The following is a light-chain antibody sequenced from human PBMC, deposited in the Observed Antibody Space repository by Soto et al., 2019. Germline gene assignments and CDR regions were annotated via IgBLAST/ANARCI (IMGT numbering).Light chain of an antibody. CDR2: GAS. Sequence: EIVLTQSRGTLSLSPGERATLSCRSIQSVSSSYLAWYQQKPGQAPRLLIYGASSRATGIPDRFSGSGSGTDFTLTISRLEPEDFAVYYCQQYGSSPPITFGQGTRLEIK. CDR3: QQYGSSPPIT. J-gene: IGKJ5*01. V-gene: IGKV3-20*01. CDR1: QSVSSSY.